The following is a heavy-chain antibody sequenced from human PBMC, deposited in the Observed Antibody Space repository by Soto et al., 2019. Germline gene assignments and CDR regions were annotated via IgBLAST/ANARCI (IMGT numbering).Heavy chain of an antibody. CDR2: IIPIFGTA. D-gene: IGHD1-1*01. J-gene: IGHJ6*02. CDR1: GGTFSSYA. Sequence: QVQLVQSGAEVKKPGSSVKVSCKASGGTFSSYAISWVRQAPGQGLDWMGGIIPIFGTANYAQKFQGRVTITADKSTSTAYMELSSLRSEDTAVYYCARQPVTTEGDYYYYYGMDVWGQGTTVTVSS. CDR3: ARQPVTTEGDYYYYYGMDV. V-gene: IGHV1-69*06.